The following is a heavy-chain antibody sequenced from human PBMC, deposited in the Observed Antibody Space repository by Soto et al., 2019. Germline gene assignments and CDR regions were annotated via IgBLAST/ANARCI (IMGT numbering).Heavy chain of an antibody. CDR2: ISGYNGNT. J-gene: IGHJ4*02. D-gene: IGHD4-17*01. CDR1: GYTSRTHG. CDR3: ASWAGQVRDFGGPLDY. Sequence: ASVKVSCKASGYTSRTHGVSWVRRAPGQGLEWMGWISGYNGNTNYAQKFQGRVTMTTETSTNTAYMELRSLRSDDTALYYCASWAGQVRDFGGPLDYWGQGTLVTVSS. V-gene: IGHV1-18*04.